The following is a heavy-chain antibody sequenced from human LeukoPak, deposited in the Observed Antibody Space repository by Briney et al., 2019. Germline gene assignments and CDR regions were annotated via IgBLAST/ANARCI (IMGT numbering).Heavy chain of an antibody. V-gene: IGHV3-23*01. D-gene: IGHD2-8*02. CDR3: ATYRQVLLPFES. Sequence: GESLRLSCAASGFTFTTYWMSWVRQPPGKGLEWVSSIFPSGGEIHYADSVRGRFTISRDNSKSTLSLQMNSLRAEDTAIYYCATYRQVLLPFESWGQGTLVTVSS. J-gene: IGHJ4*02. CDR2: IFPSGGEI. CDR1: GFTFTTYW.